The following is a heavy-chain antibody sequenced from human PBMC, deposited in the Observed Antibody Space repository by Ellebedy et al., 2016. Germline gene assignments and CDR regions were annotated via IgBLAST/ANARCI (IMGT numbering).Heavy chain of an antibody. Sequence: ASVKVSCKASGGTFSSYAISWVRQAPGQGLEWMGRIIPILGIANYAQKFQGRVTITADKSTSTAYMELSSLRSEDTAVYYCASPIVATITGFAYYYGMDVWGQGTTVTVS. V-gene: IGHV1-69*04. CDR1: GGTFSSYA. D-gene: IGHD5-12*01. CDR3: ASPIVATITGFAYYYGMDV. CDR2: IIPILGIA. J-gene: IGHJ6*02.